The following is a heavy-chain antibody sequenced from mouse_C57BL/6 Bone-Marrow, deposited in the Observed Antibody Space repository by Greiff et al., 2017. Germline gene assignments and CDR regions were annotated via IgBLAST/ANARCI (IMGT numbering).Heavy chain of an antibody. CDR2: INPSSGYT. CDR3: ARSHYYGSSYWFAY. V-gene: IGHV1-4*01. CDR1: GYTFTSYT. Sequence: QVQLQQSGAELARPGASVKMSCKASGYTFTSYTMHWVKQRPGQGLEWIGYINPSSGYTKYNQKFKDKATLTADKSSSTAYMQLSILTSEDSAVYYWARSHYYGSSYWFAYWGQGTLVTVSA. J-gene: IGHJ3*01. D-gene: IGHD1-1*01.